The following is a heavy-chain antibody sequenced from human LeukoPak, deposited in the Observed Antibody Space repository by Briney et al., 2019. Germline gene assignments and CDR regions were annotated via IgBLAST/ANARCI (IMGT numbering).Heavy chain of an antibody. CDR3: ARVSVGYYYYGVDV. CDR1: GGSFSGYY. CDR2: INHSGST. V-gene: IGHV4-34*01. J-gene: IGHJ6*02. Sequence: SETLSLTCAVYGGSFSGYYWSWIRQPPGKGLEWIGEINHSGSTNYNPSHKSRVTISVDTSKNQFSLKLSSVTAADTAVYYCARVSVGYYYYGVDVWGQGTTVTVSS. D-gene: IGHD3-3*02.